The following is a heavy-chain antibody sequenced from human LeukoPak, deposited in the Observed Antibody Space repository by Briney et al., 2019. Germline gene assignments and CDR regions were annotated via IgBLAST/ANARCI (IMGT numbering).Heavy chain of an antibody. Sequence: GGSLRLSCAASGFTVSSNYMSWVRQAPGKGLEWVSVIYSGGSTYYADSVKGRFTISRDDSKNTLYLQMNSLRAEGTAVYYCARDLGYCTNGVCHTRFDYWGQGTLVAVSS. J-gene: IGHJ4*02. CDR1: GFTVSSNY. CDR2: IYSGGST. V-gene: IGHV3-53*01. D-gene: IGHD2-8*01. CDR3: ARDLGYCTNGVCHTRFDY.